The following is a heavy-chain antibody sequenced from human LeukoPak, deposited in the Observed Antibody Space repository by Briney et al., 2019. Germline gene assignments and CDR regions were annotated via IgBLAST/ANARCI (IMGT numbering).Heavy chain of an antibody. CDR3: ARDRPNYYDSSGYYVDAFDI. Sequence: SETLSLTCTVSGGSISSYYWSWIRQPPGKGLEWIGYIYYSGSTNYNPSLKSRVTISVDTSKNQFSLKLSSVTAADTAVYYCARDRPNYYDSSGYYVDAFDIWGQGTMVTVSS. CDR2: IYYSGST. J-gene: IGHJ3*02. V-gene: IGHV4-59*01. D-gene: IGHD3-22*01. CDR1: GGSISSYY.